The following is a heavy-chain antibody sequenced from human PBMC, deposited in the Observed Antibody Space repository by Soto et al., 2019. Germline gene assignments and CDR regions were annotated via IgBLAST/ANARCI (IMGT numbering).Heavy chain of an antibody. CDR3: ARDSKYYDSKYFQH. J-gene: IGHJ1*01. D-gene: IGHD3-22*01. CDR2: INHSGST. V-gene: IGHV4-34*01. Sequence: PSETLSLTCAVDGGSFSGYYWSWIRQPPGKGLEWIGEINHSGSTNYNPSLKSRVTISVDTSKNQFSLKLSSVTAADTAVYYCARDSKYYDSKYFQHWGQGTLVTVS. CDR1: GGSFSGYY.